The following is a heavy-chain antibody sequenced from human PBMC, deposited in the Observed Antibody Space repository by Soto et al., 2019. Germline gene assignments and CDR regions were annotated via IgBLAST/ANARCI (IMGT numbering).Heavy chain of an antibody. D-gene: IGHD3-22*01. J-gene: IGHJ6*02. V-gene: IGHV1-69*01. Sequence: QVQLVQSGAEVKKPGSSVKVSCKASGDTFSSYAISWVRQAPGQALEWMGGIIPIFGTANYAQKFQGRVTITAGDCTSTAYMELSSLRSEDTAVYYCARDGSGYRSRASPMDVWGQGTTVTVSS. CDR1: GDTFSSYA. CDR2: IIPIFGTA. CDR3: ARDGSGYRSRASPMDV.